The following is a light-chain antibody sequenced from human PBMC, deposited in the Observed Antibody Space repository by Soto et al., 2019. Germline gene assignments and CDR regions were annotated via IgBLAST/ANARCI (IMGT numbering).Light chain of an antibody. CDR2: GAS. CDR3: QQYGSSPWT. Sequence: EIVLTQSPGTLSLSPGERATLSCRASQSVSSYYLAWYQQKPGQAPTLLIYGASSRATGIPDRFSGSGSGTDFTLTISRLDPEDFAVYYCQQYGSSPWTFGQGTKVEIK. J-gene: IGKJ1*01. V-gene: IGKV3-20*01. CDR1: QSVSSYY.